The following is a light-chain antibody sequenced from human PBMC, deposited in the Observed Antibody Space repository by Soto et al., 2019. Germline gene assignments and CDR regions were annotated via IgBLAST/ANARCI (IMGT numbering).Light chain of an antibody. CDR1: QSFSITY. CDR3: QQYGTSPPT. J-gene: IGKJ1*01. CDR2: GAS. Sequence: EIVLAQSPGTLSLSPGERATLSCRASQSFSITYLAWYQQRPGQAPRLLIYGASSRATGISDRFSGGGSGTDFTLTISRLEPEDSAVFYCQQYGTSPPTFGQGTKVDIK. V-gene: IGKV3-20*01.